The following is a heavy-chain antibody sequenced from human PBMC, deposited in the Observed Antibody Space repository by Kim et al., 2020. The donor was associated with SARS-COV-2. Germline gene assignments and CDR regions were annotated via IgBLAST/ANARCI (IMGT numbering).Heavy chain of an antibody. Sequence: SQTLSLTCAISGDSVSSNRVAWNWIRQSPSRGLGWLGRTYYRSKFYNNYAESVKSRITINTDIFKNQFSLQLNSVTPEDTAGYYCARALGDHSSPLGYWGKGTPVTVSS. V-gene: IGHV6-1*01. J-gene: IGHJ4*02. CDR3: ARALGDHSSPLGY. CDR2: TYYRSKFYN. CDR1: GDSVSSNRVA. D-gene: IGHD6-13*01.